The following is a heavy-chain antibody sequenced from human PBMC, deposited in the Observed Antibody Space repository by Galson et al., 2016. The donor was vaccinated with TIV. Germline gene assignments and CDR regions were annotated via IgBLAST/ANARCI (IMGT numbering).Heavy chain of an antibody. CDR2: IRPHNGNT. J-gene: IGHJ3*01. Sequence: SVKVSCKASGGTFSSYAISWVRQAPGQGLEWMGWIRPHNGNTDYAQKIQGRVTMTTDTSTSTAYMELRSLRSDDTAVYYCAMTGPSALDLWGQGTMVTVSS. CDR3: AMTGPSALDL. V-gene: IGHV1-18*01. CDR1: GGTFSSYA. D-gene: IGHD3-9*01.